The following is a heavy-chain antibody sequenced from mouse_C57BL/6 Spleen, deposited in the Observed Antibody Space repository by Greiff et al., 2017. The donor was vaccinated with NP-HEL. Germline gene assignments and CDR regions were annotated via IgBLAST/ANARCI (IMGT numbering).Heavy chain of an antibody. J-gene: IGHJ1*03. CDR1: GYTFTSYW. D-gene: IGHD1-1*01. V-gene: IGHV1-72*01. Sequence: QVQLQQSGAELVKPGASVKLSCKASGYTFTSYWMHWVNQRPGRGLEWIGRIDPNSGCTKYNEKFKSKATLTVDKPSSTAYMQLSSLTSEDSAVYYCARREANLFWYFDVWGTGTTVTVSS. CDR3: ARREANLFWYFDV. CDR2: IDPNSGCT.